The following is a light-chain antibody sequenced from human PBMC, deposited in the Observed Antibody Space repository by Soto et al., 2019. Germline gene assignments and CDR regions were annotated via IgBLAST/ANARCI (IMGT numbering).Light chain of an antibody. V-gene: IGKV3-20*01. CDR3: QLYGST. CDR1: QSVSSSY. Sequence: EIVLTQSPDTLSLSPGERATLSCRASQSVSSSYLAWYQQKPGQAPRLLIYDASSRATGIPDRFSGSGSGTDFTLTISRLEPEDFAVYYCQLYGSTFGPGTKVDIK. J-gene: IGKJ3*01. CDR2: DAS.